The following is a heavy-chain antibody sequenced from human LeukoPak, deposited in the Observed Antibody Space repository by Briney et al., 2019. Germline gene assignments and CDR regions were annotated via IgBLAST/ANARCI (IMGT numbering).Heavy chain of an antibody. J-gene: IGHJ4*02. CDR3: ARVDMVRGYYFDY. CDR2: IYHSGST. CDR1: GGSISSSNW. Sequence: SETLSLTCAVSGGSISSSNWWSWVRQPPGKGLEWIGEIYHSGSTNYNPSLKSRVTISVDKSKNQFSLKLSSVTAADTAVYYCARVDMVRGYYFDYWGQGILVTVSS. V-gene: IGHV4-4*02. D-gene: IGHD3-10*01.